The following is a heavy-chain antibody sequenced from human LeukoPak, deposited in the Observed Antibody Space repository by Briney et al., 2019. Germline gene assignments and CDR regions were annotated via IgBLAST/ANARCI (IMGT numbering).Heavy chain of an antibody. V-gene: IGHV4-39*01. D-gene: IGHD3-22*01. CDR3: ARRRYYDSSGYLQ. J-gene: IGHJ1*01. Sequence: SETLSLTCTIFGDSVSRSDSYWDWIRQPPGKGLEWIGTIYYSGRTYYGPSLKSRVTLSVDTSNNQFSLTLSSVTAADTAFYFCARRRYYDSSGYLQWGQGTMVTVSS. CDR1: GDSVSRSDSY. CDR2: IYYSGRT.